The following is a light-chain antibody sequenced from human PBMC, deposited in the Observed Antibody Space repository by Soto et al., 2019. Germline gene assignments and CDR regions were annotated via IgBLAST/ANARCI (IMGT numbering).Light chain of an antibody. CDR2: GPS. CDR1: QSISSSY. J-gene: IGKJ1*01. CDR3: QQYDSSPRT. Sequence: ETVLTQSPGTLSLSPGERVTLSCRTSQSISSSYLAWYQQKPGQAPRLLIYGPSSRATGIPDRFSGSGSGTDFTLTINRLEPEDFAVYYCQQYDSSPRTFGQGTKVDIK. V-gene: IGKV3-20*01.